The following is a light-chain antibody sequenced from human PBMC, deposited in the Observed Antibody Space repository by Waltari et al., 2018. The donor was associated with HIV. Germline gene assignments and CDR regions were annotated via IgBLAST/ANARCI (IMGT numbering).Light chain of an antibody. CDR1: SSNLGNNA. Sequence: QSVLTQPPSASGTPGQRVTISCSGSSSNLGNNAVTWYQQFPGTAPKLLIYSKNQRPSGVPDRFSGSKSGTSASLAISGLQSEDEANYYCETLDDNLNGPVFGGGTKLTVL. J-gene: IGLJ2*01. V-gene: IGLV1-44*01. CDR2: SKN. CDR3: ETLDDNLNGPV.